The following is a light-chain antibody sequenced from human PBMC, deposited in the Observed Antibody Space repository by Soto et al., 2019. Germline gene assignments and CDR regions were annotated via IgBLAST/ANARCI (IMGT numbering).Light chain of an antibody. J-gene: IGLJ1*01. CDR1: SSDVGGYNY. CDR2: EVS. Sequence: QSALTQPPSASGSPGQSVTISCTGTSSDVGGYNYVSWYQQHPGKAPKLMIYEVSKRPSGVPDRFSGSKSGNTASLTVSGLQAEDEADYYCSSYAGSKIGVFGTGTKVTVL. CDR3: SSYAGSKIGV. V-gene: IGLV2-8*01.